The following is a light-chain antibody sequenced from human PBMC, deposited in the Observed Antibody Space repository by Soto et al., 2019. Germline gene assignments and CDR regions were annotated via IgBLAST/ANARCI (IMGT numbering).Light chain of an antibody. V-gene: IGKV3D-15*01. Sequence: EIVKTQSPATLSVSPGERATLSCRASQSVSSNLAWYQQKLGQAPRLLMYGTSNRATGIPDRFSGSGSGTDFTPTINYLQSQDFATYYCQQYYSFPLLTFGGGTKVDIK. CDR3: QQYYSFPLLT. J-gene: IGKJ4*01. CDR2: GTS. CDR1: QSVSSN.